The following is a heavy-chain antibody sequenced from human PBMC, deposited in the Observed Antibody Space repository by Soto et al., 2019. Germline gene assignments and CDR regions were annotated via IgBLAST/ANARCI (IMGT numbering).Heavy chain of an antibody. CDR1: GGTFSGHY. CDR2: INHSGST. J-gene: IGHJ4*02. Sequence: SETLSLTCAVYGGTFSGHYWTWIRQSPGKGLEWIGEINHSGSTDYNPSLKSRVTISVDTSKNQFSLKMSSVTAADTSIYYCARGVRSGGSCTLDHWGEGVLVTVSS. CDR3: ARGVRSGGSCTLDH. V-gene: IGHV4-34*01. D-gene: IGHD2-15*01.